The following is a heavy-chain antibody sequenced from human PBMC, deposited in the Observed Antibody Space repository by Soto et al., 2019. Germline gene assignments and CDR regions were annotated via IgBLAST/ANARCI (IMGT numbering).Heavy chain of an antibody. CDR2: INYSGST. V-gene: IGHV4-59*08. D-gene: IGHD4-17*01. J-gene: IGHJ4*02. CDR3: ARKDGDYYQFDY. Sequence: PSETLSLTCTVSGGSIRSYYGSWVRQPPGKGLEWIGYINYSGSTNYNPPLKSRVTISVDTSKNQFSLKLSSVTAADTAVYYCARKDGDYYQFDYWGQGTLVTVSS. CDR1: GGSIRSYY.